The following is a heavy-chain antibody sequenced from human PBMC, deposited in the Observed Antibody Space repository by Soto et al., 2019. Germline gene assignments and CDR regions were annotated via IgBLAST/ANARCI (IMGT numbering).Heavy chain of an antibody. D-gene: IGHD2-15*01. CDR3: AKSDGCGGGSCYTGTYYYFDF. CDR1: GFTSSTYA. CDR2: ISESGHHT. V-gene: IGHV3-23*01. Sequence: DVQLLESGGGLVQPGGSLRLSCAASGFTSSTYALNWVRQAPGKGLEWVSTISESGHHTYYADSVKGRFTISRDKSKNTLSLQMNSLRPDDTAVYYCAKSDGCGGGSCYTGTYYYFDFWGRGTLVTVSS. J-gene: IGHJ2*01.